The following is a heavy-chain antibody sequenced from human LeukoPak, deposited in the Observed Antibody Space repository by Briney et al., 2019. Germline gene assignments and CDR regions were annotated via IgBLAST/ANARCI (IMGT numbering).Heavy chain of an antibody. CDR3: AANFDF. J-gene: IGHJ4*02. Sequence: PGRSLRLSCAASGFTFSNYGMHWVRQAPGKGLEWVAIIWYDGSNKYYADSVKGRFTISRDNSKNTLYLEMNSLRAEDTAVYYCAANFDFWGQGTLVTVSS. V-gene: IGHV3-33*01. CDR1: GFTFSNYG. CDR2: IWYDGSNK. D-gene: IGHD2-8*01.